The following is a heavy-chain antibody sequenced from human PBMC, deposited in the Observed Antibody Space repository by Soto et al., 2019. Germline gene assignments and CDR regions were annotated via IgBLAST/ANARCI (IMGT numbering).Heavy chain of an antibody. CDR1: GFTFSSYW. D-gene: IGHD1-7*01. CDR2: IKQDGSEK. J-gene: IGHJ4*02. Sequence: CGSLRLSCAASGFTFSSYWMSWFRQAPGKGLEWVANIKQDGSEKYYVGSVKGRFTISRDNAKNSLYLQMNSLRAEDTAVYYCARDESDNWNLGPYYFDYWGQGTLVTVSS. V-gene: IGHV3-7*03. CDR3: ARDESDNWNLGPYYFDY.